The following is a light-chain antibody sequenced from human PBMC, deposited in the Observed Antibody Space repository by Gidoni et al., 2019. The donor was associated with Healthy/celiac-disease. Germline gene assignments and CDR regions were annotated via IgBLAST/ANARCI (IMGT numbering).Light chain of an antibody. CDR2: AAS. CDR1: QGSSSY. J-gene: IGKJ1*01. CDR3: LQYYSFPWT. V-gene: IGKV1D-8*01. Sequence: VIWMTQSPSLLSASTGDRVTIRCRMSQGSSSYLAWYQQKPGKAPELLIYAASTLQSGVPSRFSGSGSGTDFTLTISCLQSEDFATYYCLQYYSFPWTFGQGTKVEIK.